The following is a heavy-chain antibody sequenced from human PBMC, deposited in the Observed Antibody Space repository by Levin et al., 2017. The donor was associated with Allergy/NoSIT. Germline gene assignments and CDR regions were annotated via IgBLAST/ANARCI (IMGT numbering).Heavy chain of an antibody. CDR3: ARGNCSSTSCSSYYYYGMDV. J-gene: IGHJ6*02. Sequence: SETLSLTCAVYGGSFSGYYWSWIRQPPGKGLEWIGEINHSGSTNYNPSLKSRVTISVDTSKNQFSLKLSSVTAADTAVYYCARGNCSSTSCSSYYYYGMDVWGQGTTVTVSS. V-gene: IGHV4-34*01. D-gene: IGHD2-2*01. CDR1: GGSFSGYY. CDR2: INHSGST.